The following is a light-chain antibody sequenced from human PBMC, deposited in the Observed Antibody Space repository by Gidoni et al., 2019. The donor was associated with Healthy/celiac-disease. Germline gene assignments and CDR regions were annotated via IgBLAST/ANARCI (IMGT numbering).Light chain of an antibody. Sequence: DILMTQSPDSLPLSLGERATINCKSSQSVLYSSNNKNYLAWYQQKPGQPPKLLIYWASTRESGVPDRFSGSGSGTDFTLTISSLQAEDVAVYYCQQYYSTPLTFGGGTKVEIK. CDR2: WAS. V-gene: IGKV4-1*01. J-gene: IGKJ4*01. CDR3: QQYYSTPLT. CDR1: QSVLYSSNNKNY.